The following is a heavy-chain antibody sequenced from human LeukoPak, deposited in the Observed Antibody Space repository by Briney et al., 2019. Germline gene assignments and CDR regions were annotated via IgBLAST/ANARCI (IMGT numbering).Heavy chain of an antibody. D-gene: IGHD3-22*01. CDR3: ARMDYYDSSGVFDY. CDR1: GGSISSGSYY. CDR2: IYTSGST. J-gene: IGHJ4*02. V-gene: IGHV4-61*02. Sequence: SQTLSLTCTVSGGSISSGSYYWSWIRQPAGKGLEWIGRIYTSGSTNYNPSLKSRVTISVDTSKNQLSLKLSSVTAADTAVYYCARMDYYDSSGVFDYWGQGTLVTVSS.